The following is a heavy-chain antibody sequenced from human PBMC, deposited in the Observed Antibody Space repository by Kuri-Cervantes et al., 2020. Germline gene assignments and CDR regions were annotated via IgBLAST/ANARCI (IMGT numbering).Heavy chain of an antibody. CDR3: ARADHRDGYNLGY. CDR1: GYTFTGYY. Sequence: ASVKVSCKASGYTFTGYYMHWVRQAPGQGLEWMGWINPNSGGTNYAQKLQGRVTMTRDTSISTAYMELSRLRSDDTAVYYCARADHRDGYNLGYWGQGTLVTVSS. CDR2: INPNSGGT. J-gene: IGHJ4*02. V-gene: IGHV1-2*02. D-gene: IGHD5-24*01.